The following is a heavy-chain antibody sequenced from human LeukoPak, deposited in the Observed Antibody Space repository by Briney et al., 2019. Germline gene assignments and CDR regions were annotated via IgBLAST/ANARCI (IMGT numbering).Heavy chain of an antibody. Sequence: SETLSLTCAVSGGSISSGYYWGWIRQPPGKGLEWIGSIYHSGSTYYNPSLKSRVTISVDTSKNQFSLKLSSVTAADTAVYYCAREPGDYYDSSGYYGGYWGQGTLVTVSS. D-gene: IGHD3-22*01. CDR1: GGSISSGYY. V-gene: IGHV4-38-2*02. CDR3: AREPGDYYDSSGYYGGY. J-gene: IGHJ4*02. CDR2: IYHSGST.